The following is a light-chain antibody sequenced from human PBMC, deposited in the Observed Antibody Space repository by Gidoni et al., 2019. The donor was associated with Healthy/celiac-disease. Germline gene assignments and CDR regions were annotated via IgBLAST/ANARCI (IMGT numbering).Light chain of an antibody. CDR3: QQYGSSPSLT. J-gene: IGKJ4*01. CDR2: GAS. V-gene: IGKV3-20*01. CDR1: QSVSSSY. Sequence: EIVLTPPPRTTPLLSGERATLPCSASQSVSSSYLAWYQQKPGQAPRLLIYGASSRATGIPDRFSGSGSGTDFTLTISRLEPEDFAVYYCQQYGSSPSLTFGGGTKVEIK.